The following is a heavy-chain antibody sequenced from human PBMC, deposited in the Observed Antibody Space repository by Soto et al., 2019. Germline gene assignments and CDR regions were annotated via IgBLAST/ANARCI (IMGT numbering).Heavy chain of an antibody. CDR2: IYYSGST. J-gene: IGHJ5*02. CDR3: ARRQMANMDRGWFNP. V-gene: IGHV4-59*08. Sequence: SDTLSLTCTVSGGSISVYYWSWIRQPPGKGLEWIGYIYYSGSTNYNPSLKSRITISVDTSKNQFSLKVTSVTAADTAVYYCARRQMANMDRGWFNPWGRGTLVTVSS. CDR1: GGSISVYY. D-gene: IGHD3-10*01.